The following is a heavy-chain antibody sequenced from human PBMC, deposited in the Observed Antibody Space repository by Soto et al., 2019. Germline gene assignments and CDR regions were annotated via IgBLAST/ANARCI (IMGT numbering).Heavy chain of an antibody. Sequence: SETLSLTCTVSGGSINSYYWGWIRQPPGKGLEWIGYIHYSGSTNYNPSLKSRVTISVDTPKNQFSPKVNSMTAADTAVYYCARGGLAARKGRWFDPWGQGTLVTVSS. J-gene: IGHJ5*02. CDR2: IHYSGST. CDR1: GGSINSYY. D-gene: IGHD6-6*01. V-gene: IGHV4-59*01. CDR3: ARGGLAARKGRWFDP.